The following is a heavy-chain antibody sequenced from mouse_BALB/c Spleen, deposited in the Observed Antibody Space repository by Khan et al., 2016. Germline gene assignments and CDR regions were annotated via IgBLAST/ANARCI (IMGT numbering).Heavy chain of an antibody. CDR2: IYPGDGDT. V-gene: IGHV1-87*01. CDR3: ASWEYSYYDGYYAMDY. J-gene: IGHJ4*01. Sequence: QVRLQQSGAELARPGASVKLSCKASGYTFTSYWMQWVKQRPGQGLEWIGGIYPGDGDTRYTQKFKGQATLTADKSSSTAYMQLSSLTSEDSAVYYCASWEYSYYDGYYAMDYWGQGTSVTVSS. D-gene: IGHD1-1*01. CDR1: GYTFTSYW.